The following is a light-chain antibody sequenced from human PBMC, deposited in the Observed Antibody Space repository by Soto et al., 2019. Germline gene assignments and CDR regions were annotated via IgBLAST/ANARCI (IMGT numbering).Light chain of an antibody. CDR3: QQYHISRT. J-gene: IGKJ1*01. CDR1: QSISSRH. V-gene: IGKV3-20*01. Sequence: EIVLTQAPGTLPLAPGERATLSCRISQSISSRHLAWYHQRPGQAPRLLIHAASSRATVIPERFSGSGAGPHFTLSISRLEPEDFPMCYCQQYHISRTFGQGTKLEI. CDR2: AAS.